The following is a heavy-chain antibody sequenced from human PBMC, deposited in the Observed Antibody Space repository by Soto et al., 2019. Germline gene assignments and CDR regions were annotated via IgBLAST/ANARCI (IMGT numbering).Heavy chain of an antibody. D-gene: IGHD3-10*01. V-gene: IGHV3-23*01. CDR1: GFTFSSYS. Sequence: GGSLRLSCAASGFTFSSYSMNWVRQAPGKGLEWVSSISSSGGSTYYADSVKGRFTISRDNSKNTLYLQMNSLRAEDTAVYYCAKAVLPIDAFDIWGQGTMVTVSS. CDR2: ISSSGGST. J-gene: IGHJ3*02. CDR3: AKAVLPIDAFDI.